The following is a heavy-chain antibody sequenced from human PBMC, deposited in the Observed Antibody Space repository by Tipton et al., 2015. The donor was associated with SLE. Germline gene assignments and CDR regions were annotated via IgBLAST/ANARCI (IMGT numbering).Heavy chain of an antibody. D-gene: IGHD1/OR15-1a*01. V-gene: IGHV3-23*03. CDR2: IRGGGST. J-gene: IGHJ2*01. CDR3: AKDETISHWYFDL. Sequence: SLRLSCAASGFILSSHAMSWVRQAPGKGLEWVSVIRGGGSTYYADSVKGRFTISRDDSKNTLYLQMNSLRAEDTAVYYCAKDETISHWYFDLWGRGTLVTVSS. CDR1: GFILSSHA.